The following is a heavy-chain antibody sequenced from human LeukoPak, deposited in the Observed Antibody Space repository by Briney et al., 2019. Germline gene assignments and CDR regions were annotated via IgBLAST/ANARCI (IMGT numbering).Heavy chain of an antibody. CDR2: ISGSGSST. CDR3: AKGRYCSSTSCYKGGVYYYGMDV. V-gene: IGHV3-23*01. Sequence: PGGSLRLSCAASGFTFSSFAMHWVRQAPGKGLEWVSAISGSGSSTYYADSVKGRFTISRDNSKNTLYLQMNSLRAEDTAVYYCAKGRYCSSTSCYKGGVYYYGMDVWGQGTTVTVSS. CDR1: GFTFSSFA. J-gene: IGHJ6*02. D-gene: IGHD2-2*02.